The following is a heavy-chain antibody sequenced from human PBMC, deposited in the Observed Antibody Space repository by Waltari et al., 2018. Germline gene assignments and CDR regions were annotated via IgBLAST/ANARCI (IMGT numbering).Heavy chain of an antibody. CDR3: ARGQFEFNWEWYFDL. CDR2: SDPNSGDT. J-gene: IGHJ2*01. D-gene: IGHD7-27*01. V-gene: IGHV1-2*02. Sequence: QVQLVQSGAELKKPGASVKVSCRASGYTFTDNYMFWVRQAPGQGLEVRGWSDPNSGDTTYAKICQGRVTVTRDTSISTTYMELTTLTSGDTAVYYCARGQFEFNWEWYFDLWGRGTLVSVSS. CDR1: GYTFTDNY.